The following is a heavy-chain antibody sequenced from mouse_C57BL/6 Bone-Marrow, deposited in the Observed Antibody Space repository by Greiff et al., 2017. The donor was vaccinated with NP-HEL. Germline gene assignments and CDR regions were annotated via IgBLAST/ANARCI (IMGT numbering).Heavy chain of an antibody. CDR1: GYTFTTYP. CDR3: ARGDHLRNYFDY. CDR2: FHPYNDDT. J-gene: IGHJ2*01. D-gene: IGHD3-3*01. Sequence: VVESCKASGYTFTTYPIEWMKQNHGKSLEWIGNFHPYNDDTKYNEKFKGKATLTVEKSSSTVYLELSRLTSDDSAVYYCARGDHLRNYFDYWGQGTTLTVSS. V-gene: IGHV1-47*01.